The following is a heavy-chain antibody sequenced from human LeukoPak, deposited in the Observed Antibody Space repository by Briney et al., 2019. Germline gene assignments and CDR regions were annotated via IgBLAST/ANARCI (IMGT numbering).Heavy chain of an antibody. CDR1: GFTFSNAW. D-gene: IGHD2-21*02. Sequence: GGSLRPSCAASGFTFSNAWMSWVRQAPGKGLEWVGRIKSKTDGGTTDYAAPVKGRFTISRDDSKNTLYLQMNSLKTEDTAVYYCTTDGSPYCGGDCYYDYWGQGTLVTVSS. CDR2: IKSKTDGGTT. CDR3: TTDGSPYCGGDCYYDY. V-gene: IGHV3-15*01. J-gene: IGHJ4*02.